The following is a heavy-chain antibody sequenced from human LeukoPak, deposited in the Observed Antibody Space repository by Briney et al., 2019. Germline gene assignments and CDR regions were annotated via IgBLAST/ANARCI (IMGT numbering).Heavy chain of an antibody. CDR2: IIPIFGTA. CDR3: ASESTPARGVISMDV. Sequence: SVKVSCKASGGTFSSYAISWVRQAPGQGLEWMGGIIPIFGTANYAQKFQGRVTITTDESTSTACMELSSLRSEDTAVYYCASESTPARGVISMDVWGKGTTVTVSS. V-gene: IGHV1-69*05. CDR1: GGTFSSYA. J-gene: IGHJ6*04. D-gene: IGHD3-3*01.